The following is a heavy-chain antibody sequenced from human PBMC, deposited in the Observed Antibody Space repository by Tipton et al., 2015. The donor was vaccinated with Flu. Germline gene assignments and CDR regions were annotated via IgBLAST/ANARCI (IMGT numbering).Heavy chain of an antibody. J-gene: IGHJ4*02. CDR1: GFTFSNAW. V-gene: IGHV3-15*01. D-gene: IGHD4-17*01. CDR2: IKSKTDGGTT. CDR3: TTDEGGYGEYGDY. Sequence: AASGFTFSNAWMSWVRQAPGKGLEWVGRIKSKTDGGTTDYAAPVKGRFTISRDDSKNTLYLQMNSLKTEDTAVYYCTTDEGGYGEYGDYWGQGTLVTVSS.